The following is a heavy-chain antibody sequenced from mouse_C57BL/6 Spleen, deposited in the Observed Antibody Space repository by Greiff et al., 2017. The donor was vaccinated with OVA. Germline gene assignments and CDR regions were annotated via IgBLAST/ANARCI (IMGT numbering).Heavy chain of an antibody. CDR1: GYTFTSYW. Sequence: VQLQQPGAELVKPGASVKLSCKASGYTFTSYWMHWVKQRPGRGLEWIGRIDPTGGGTKYNEKFKSKATLTVDKPSSTAYMQLSSLTSEDAAVYYCARGNYDGTGAWLAYWGQGTLVTVSA. CDR3: ARGNYDGTGAWLAY. V-gene: IGHV1-72*01. D-gene: IGHD2-4*01. CDR2: IDPTGGGT. J-gene: IGHJ3*01.